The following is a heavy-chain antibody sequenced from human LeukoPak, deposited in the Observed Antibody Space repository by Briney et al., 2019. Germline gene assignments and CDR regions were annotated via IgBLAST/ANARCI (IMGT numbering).Heavy chain of an antibody. CDR3: TTRPNPRDGPSDF. J-gene: IGHJ4*02. V-gene: IGHV3-15*01. CDR2: IKNKVDDGTT. CDR1: GFTFSNAW. Sequence: GGSLRLSCAVSGFTFSNAWMSWVRQAPGKGLEWVGRIKNKVDDGTTDYAAPVKGRFTISRADSENTLYLQMDSLRIEDTAVYFCTTRPNPRDGPSDFWGQGTLVTVSS.